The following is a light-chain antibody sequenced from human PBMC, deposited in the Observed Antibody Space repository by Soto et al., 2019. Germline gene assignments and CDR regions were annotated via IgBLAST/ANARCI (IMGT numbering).Light chain of an antibody. CDR2: AAS. V-gene: IGKV1-39*01. Sequence: DIQMTQSPSSLSASVGDRVTITCRASQSISSSLNWYQQNPGKAPKLLIYAASSLQSGDPSRFSGSRSWTDFTLTISSLQPEDFAIYDCQQSYSSPLTFGGGTKVEI. CDR3: QQSYSSPLT. CDR1: QSISSS. J-gene: IGKJ4*01.